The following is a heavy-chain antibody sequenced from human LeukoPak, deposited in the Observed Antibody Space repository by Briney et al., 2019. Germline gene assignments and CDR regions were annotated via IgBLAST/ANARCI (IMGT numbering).Heavy chain of an antibody. CDR2: ISGSGGST. CDR1: GFTFSSHA. Sequence: AGSLRLSCAASGFTFSSHAMSWVRQAPGKGLEWVSAISGSGGSTYYADSVNGRFTISRDNSKNTLYLQMNSRRAEDTAVYYCAKLQVVVVAAVVYWAEGTLVTISS. D-gene: IGHD2-15*01. V-gene: IGHV3-23*01. J-gene: IGHJ4*02. CDR3: AKLQVVVVAAVVY.